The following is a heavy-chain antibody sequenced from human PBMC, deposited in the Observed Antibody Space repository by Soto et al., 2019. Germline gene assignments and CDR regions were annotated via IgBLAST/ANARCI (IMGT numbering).Heavy chain of an antibody. CDR3: AVSAQDIVVLPFSIYFTA. CDR2: LSWDRSTV. J-gene: IGHJ4*02. CDR1: GSTSDPFT. Sequence: SLRLSCIASGSTSDPFTMHWVREVPGKGLEWVAGLSWDRSTVAYADSVQGRFTISRDHARNSVDLLMDSLRPDDTALYFFAVSAQDIVVLPFSIYFTAWGMGTHVTVSS. V-gene: IGHV3-9*02. D-gene: IGHD2-15*01.